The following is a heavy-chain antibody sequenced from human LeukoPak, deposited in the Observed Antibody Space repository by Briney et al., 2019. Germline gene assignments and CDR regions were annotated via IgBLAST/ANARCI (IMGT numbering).Heavy chain of an antibody. CDR3: TRDLRYFDWHTPLFDY. J-gene: IGHJ4*02. Sequence: PGGSLRLSCTASGFTFGDYAVSWFRQAPGKGLEWVGFIRSKAYGGTTEYAASVKGRFTISRDDSKSIAYLQMNSLKTEDTAVYYCTRDLRYFDWHTPLFDYWGQGTLVTVSS. CDR1: GFTFGDYA. CDR2: IRSKAYGGTT. D-gene: IGHD3-9*01. V-gene: IGHV3-49*03.